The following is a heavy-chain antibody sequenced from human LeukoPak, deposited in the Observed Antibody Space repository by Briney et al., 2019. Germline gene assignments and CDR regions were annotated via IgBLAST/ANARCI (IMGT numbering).Heavy chain of an antibody. Sequence: GGSLRLSCAASGFTFSSYAMSWVRQAPGKGLEWVSAISGSGGSTYYADSVKGRFTISRDNSKNTLYLQMNSLRAEDTAVYYCVAYCSSTSCPDPGGQGTLVTVSS. CDR3: VAYCSSTSCPDP. CDR2: ISGSGGST. V-gene: IGHV3-23*01. D-gene: IGHD2-2*01. J-gene: IGHJ4*02. CDR1: GFTFSSYA.